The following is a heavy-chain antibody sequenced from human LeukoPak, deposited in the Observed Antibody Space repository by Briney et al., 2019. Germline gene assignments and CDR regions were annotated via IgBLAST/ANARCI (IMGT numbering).Heavy chain of an antibody. CDR3: ASGSRFDY. CDR2: IYSGGSI. D-gene: IGHD5/OR15-5a*01. Sequence: PGGSLRLSCAASGFSVSGNYMSWARQAPGKGLGWVSVIYSGGSIYYADSVKGRFTISRHNSKNTLYLQMNSLRPEDTAVYYCASGSRFDYWGQGTLVTVSS. V-gene: IGHV3-53*04. J-gene: IGHJ4*02. CDR1: GFSVSGNY.